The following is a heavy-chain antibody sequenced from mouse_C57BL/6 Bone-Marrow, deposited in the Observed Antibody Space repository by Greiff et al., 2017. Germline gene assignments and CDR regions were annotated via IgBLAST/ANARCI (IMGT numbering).Heavy chain of an antibody. CDR3: ARRALRFYAMDY. CDR1: GYTFTSYG. J-gene: IGHJ4*01. V-gene: IGHV1-81*01. Sequence: VQLQQSGAELARPGASVKLSCKASGYTFTSYGISWVKQRTGQGLEWIGEIYPRSGNTYYNEKFKGKATLTADKSSSTAYMELRSLTSEDSAVYFCARRALRFYAMDYGGQGTSVTVSS. D-gene: IGHD1-1*01. CDR2: IYPRSGNT.